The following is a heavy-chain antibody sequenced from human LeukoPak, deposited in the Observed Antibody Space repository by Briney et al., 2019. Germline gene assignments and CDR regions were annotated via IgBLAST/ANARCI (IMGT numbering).Heavy chain of an antibody. Sequence: SETLSLTCTVSGGSVSSSNYYWGWFRQPPGKGLEWIGSICYSGSTYYNPSFKSRVIISVDTSKNQFSLKLSSVTAADTAVYYCARAVWTGDLYYFDYWGQGTLVTVSS. CDR2: ICYSGST. D-gene: IGHD3/OR15-3a*01. J-gene: IGHJ4*02. CDR3: ARAVWTGDLYYFDY. V-gene: IGHV4-39*07. CDR1: GGSVSSSNYY.